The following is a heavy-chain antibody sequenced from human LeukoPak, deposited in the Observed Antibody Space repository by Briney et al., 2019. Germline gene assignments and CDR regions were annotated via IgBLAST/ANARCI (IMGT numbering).Heavy chain of an antibody. CDR2: IYHSGRT. CDR1: GVSISSDNW. D-gene: IGHD6-13*01. V-gene: IGHV4-4*02. CDR3: ARGEQQLVKGVDY. Sequence: SETLSLTCSISGVSISSDNWWHWVRQPPGKGLEWIGEIYHSGRTNYNPPLKSRVTMSLAKSRNQFSLRLSSVTAADTAVYYCARGEQQLVKGVDYWSPGTLVTVSS. J-gene: IGHJ4*02.